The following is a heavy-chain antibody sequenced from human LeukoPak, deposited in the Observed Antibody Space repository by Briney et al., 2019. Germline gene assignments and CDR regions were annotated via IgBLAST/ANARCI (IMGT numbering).Heavy chain of an antibody. V-gene: IGHV1-2*06. Sequence: ASVKVSCKASGYTFTGYYMHWVRQAPGQGLEWMGRINPNSGGTNYAQKFQGKVTMTRDTSISTAYMELSRLRSDDTAVYYCARARKQRLVPDYWGQGTLVTVSS. J-gene: IGHJ4*02. D-gene: IGHD6-13*01. CDR2: INPNSGGT. CDR3: ARARKQRLVPDY. CDR1: GYTFTGYY.